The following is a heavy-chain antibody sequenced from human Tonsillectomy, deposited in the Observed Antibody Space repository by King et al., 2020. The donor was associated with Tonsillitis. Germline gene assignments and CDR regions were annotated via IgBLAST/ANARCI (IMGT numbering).Heavy chain of an antibody. CDR2: ISYDGSNK. CDR1: GFTFSSYA. J-gene: IGHJ4*02. CDR3: ARDGRELTVYYYFDY. D-gene: IGHD2-8*01. V-gene: IGHV3-30-3*01. Sequence: VQLVESGGGVVQPGRSLRLSCAASGFTFSSYAMHWVRQAPGKGLEWVAVISYDGSNKYYADSVKGRFTISRDNSKNKLYLQMNSLRAEDTAVYYCARDGRELTVYYYFDYWGQGTLVTVSS.